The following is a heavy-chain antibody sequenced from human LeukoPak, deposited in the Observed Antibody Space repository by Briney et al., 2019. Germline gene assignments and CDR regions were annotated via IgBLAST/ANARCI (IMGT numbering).Heavy chain of an antibody. D-gene: IGHD6-13*01. CDR2: ISYDGSNK. Sequence: SLRLSCSASGFTFSNYAMHWVRQAPGKGLEWVAVISYDGSNKYYADSVKGRFTISRDNSKNTLYLQMNSLRAEDTAVYYCAKDLPGGQLAHPRDYWGQGTLVTVSS. CDR1: GFTFSNYA. J-gene: IGHJ4*02. V-gene: IGHV3-30-3*01. CDR3: AKDLPGGQLAHPRDY.